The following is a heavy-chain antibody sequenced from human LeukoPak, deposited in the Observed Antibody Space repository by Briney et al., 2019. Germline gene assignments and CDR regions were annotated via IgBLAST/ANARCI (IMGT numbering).Heavy chain of an antibody. V-gene: IGHV3-15*01. CDR1: GFTFSKAW. CDR3: TTSYYYDSSGFDY. CDR2: IKSKTDGGTT. Sequence: GGSLRVSCAASGFTFSKAWMSWVRQAPGKGLEWVGRIKSKTDGGTTDYAAPVKGRFTISRDVSKNTLYLQMNSLKTEDTAVYYCTTSYYYDSSGFDYWGQGTLVTVSS. J-gene: IGHJ4*02. D-gene: IGHD3-22*01.